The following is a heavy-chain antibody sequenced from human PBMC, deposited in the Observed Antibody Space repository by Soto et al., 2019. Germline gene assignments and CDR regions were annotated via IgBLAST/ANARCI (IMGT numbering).Heavy chain of an antibody. CDR2: IRSKANSYAT. J-gene: IGHJ4*02. D-gene: IGHD2-2*02. Sequence: GGSLRLSCAASGFTFSGSAMHWVRQASGKGLEWVGRIRSKANSYATAYAASVKGRFTISRDDSKNTAYLQMNSLKTEDTAVYYCTRSRANTGTVDYWGQGTLVTVSS. CDR1: GFTFSGSA. V-gene: IGHV3-73*01. CDR3: TRSRANTGTVDY.